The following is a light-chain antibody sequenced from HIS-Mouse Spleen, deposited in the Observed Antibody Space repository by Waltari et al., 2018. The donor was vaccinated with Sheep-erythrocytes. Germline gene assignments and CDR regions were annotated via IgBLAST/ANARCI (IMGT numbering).Light chain of an antibody. V-gene: IGLV3-21*02. CDR3: QVWKV. Sequence: SYVLTQPPSVSVAPGQTARITCGGNNIGSKSVHWYQQKPGQAPVLVVYDESDRPSGIPERFSGSNSGNTATLTISRVEAGDEADYYCQVWKVFGGGTKLTVL. J-gene: IGLJ2*01. CDR2: DES. CDR1: NIGSKS.